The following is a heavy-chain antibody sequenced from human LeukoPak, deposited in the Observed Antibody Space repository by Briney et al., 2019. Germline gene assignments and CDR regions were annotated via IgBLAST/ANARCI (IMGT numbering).Heavy chain of an antibody. CDR2: IIPIFGTA. V-gene: IGHV1-69*05. CDR1: GGTFSSYA. J-gene: IGHJ4*02. CDR3: ARGVGATMPHYFDY. D-gene: IGHD1-26*01. Sequence: GSSVKVSCKASGGTFSSYAISWVRQAPGQGLGGLERIIPIFGTANYAQKFQGRVTITTDESTSTAYMELSSLRSEDTAVYYCARGVGATMPHYFDYWGQGTLVTVSS.